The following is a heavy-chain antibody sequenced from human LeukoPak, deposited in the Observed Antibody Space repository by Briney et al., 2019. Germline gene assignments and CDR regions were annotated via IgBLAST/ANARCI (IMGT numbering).Heavy chain of an antibody. Sequence: GGSLRLSCAASGFTFSSYGMHWDRQAPGKGLEWVAVIWYDGSNKYYADSVKGRFTISRDNSKNTLYLQMNSLRAEDTAVYYCAREAGSWPLATYYYGMDVWGQGTTVTVSS. CDR1: GFTFSSYG. V-gene: IGHV3-33*01. J-gene: IGHJ6*02. CDR3: AREAGSWPLATYYYGMDV. CDR2: IWYDGSNK. D-gene: IGHD6-13*01.